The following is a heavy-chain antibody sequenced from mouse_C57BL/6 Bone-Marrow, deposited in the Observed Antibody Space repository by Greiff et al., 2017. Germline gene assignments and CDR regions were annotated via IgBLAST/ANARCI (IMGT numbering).Heavy chain of an antibody. D-gene: IGHD3-3*01. CDR1: GYTFTDYY. CDR2: IYPGSGNT. Sequence: QVQLKQSGAELVRPGASVKLSCKASGYTFTDYYINWVKQRPGQGLEWIARIYPGSGNTYYNEKFKGKAILTAEKSSSPAYMQLSSLTSEDSAVYFCARRAHYYAMDYWGQGTSVTVSS. CDR3: ARRAHYYAMDY. V-gene: IGHV1-76*01. J-gene: IGHJ4*01.